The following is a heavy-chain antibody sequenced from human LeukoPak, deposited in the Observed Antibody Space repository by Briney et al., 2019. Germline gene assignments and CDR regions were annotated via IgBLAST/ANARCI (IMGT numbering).Heavy chain of an antibody. CDR2: IFSNGDT. D-gene: IGHD5-24*01. CDR1: EFTVSRNY. J-gene: IGHJ4*02. V-gene: IGHV3-53*01. Sequence: GGSLRLFCTASEFTVSRNYMLWVRQAPGKGLEWVSLIFSNGDTHYADSVKGRFTISRDTSKNTVSLQMNSLRVEDTAMYYCTRAQMNYCGQGTLVTVSS. CDR3: TRAQMNY.